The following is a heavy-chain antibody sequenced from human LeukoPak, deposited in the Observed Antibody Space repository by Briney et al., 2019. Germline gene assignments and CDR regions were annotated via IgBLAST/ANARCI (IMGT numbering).Heavy chain of an antibody. D-gene: IGHD3-16*01. J-gene: IGHJ3*02. V-gene: IGHV3-74*01. CDR1: GFTFSSYW. Sequence: GGSLRLSYAASGFTFSSYWMHWVRQAPGKGLVWVSRISSDGSSTRYADSVKGRFTISRDNAKNTLYLQMNSLRAEDTAVYYCARGGSPPEALGDTFDIWGQGTMVTVSS. CDR2: ISSDGSST. CDR3: ARGGSPPEALGDTFDI.